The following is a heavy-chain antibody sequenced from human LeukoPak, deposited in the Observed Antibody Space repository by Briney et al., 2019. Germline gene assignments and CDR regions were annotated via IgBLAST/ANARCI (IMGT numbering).Heavy chain of an antibody. CDR3: ARLYCSGGSCYSVEWFDP. D-gene: IGHD2-15*01. Sequence: SETLSLTCTVSGGSISYYYWSWIRQPPGKGLELIGYIYYSGSTNYNPSLKSRVTISVDTSKNRFSLKLSSVTAADTAVYYCARLYCSGGSCYSVEWFDPWGQGTLVTVSS. J-gene: IGHJ5*02. V-gene: IGHV4-59*08. CDR1: GGSISYYY. CDR2: IYYSGST.